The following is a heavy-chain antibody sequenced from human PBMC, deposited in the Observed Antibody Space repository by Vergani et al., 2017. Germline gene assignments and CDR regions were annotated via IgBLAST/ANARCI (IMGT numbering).Heavy chain of an antibody. Sequence: QVQLVESGGGVVQPGRSLRLSCAASGFTFSSYGMHWVRQAPGKGLEWVAVIWYDGSNKYYADSVKGRFTISRDNSKNSLYLQMNSLRAEDTAVYYCARDPRFYYGSGSNPWGQGTLVTVSS. CDR3: ARDPRFYYGSGSNP. D-gene: IGHD3-10*01. CDR1: GFTFSSYG. CDR2: IWYDGSNK. J-gene: IGHJ5*02. V-gene: IGHV3-33*01.